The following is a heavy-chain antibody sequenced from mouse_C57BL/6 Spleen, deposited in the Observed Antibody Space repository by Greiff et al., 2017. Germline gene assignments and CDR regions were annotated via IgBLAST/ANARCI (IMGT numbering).Heavy chain of an antibody. J-gene: IGHJ2*01. CDR3: ARRRANWDDFGC. Sequence: QVQLQQSGPELVKPGASVKISCKASGYAFSSSWMNWVKQRPGKGLEWIGRIYPGDGDTNYNRKFKGKATLTVDKSSSTAYMQLSSLTSEDSAVYFCARRRANWDDFGCWGQGTTLTVAS. V-gene: IGHV1-82*01. CDR1: GYAFSSSW. CDR2: IYPGDGDT. D-gene: IGHD4-1*02.